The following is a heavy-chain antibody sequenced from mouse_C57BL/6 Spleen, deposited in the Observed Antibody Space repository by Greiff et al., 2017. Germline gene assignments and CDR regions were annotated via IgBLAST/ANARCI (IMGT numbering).Heavy chain of an antibody. D-gene: IGHD2-1*01. V-gene: IGHV1-7*01. J-gene: IGHJ4*01. Sequence: VQLQQSGAELAKPGASVKLSCKASGYTFTSYWMHWVKQRPGQGLEWIGYINPSSGYTKYNQKFKDKATWTADKSSSTAYMQLSSLTYEDSAVYYCARGPGNKMDYWGQGASVTVSS. CDR2: INPSSGYT. CDR1: GYTFTSYW. CDR3: ARGPGNKMDY.